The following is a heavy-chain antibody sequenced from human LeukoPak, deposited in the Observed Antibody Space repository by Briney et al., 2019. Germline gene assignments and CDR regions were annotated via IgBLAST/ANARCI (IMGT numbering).Heavy chain of an antibody. J-gene: IGHJ4*02. CDR1: GFTFSSYA. D-gene: IGHD3-10*02. CDR3: AKDHVLAPWTPFDY. V-gene: IGHV3-23*01. Sequence: PGGSLRLSXAASGFTFSSYAMSWVRQAPGKGLEWVSAISGSGGSTYYADSVKGRFTISRDSSKNTLDLQMNSLRAEDTAVYYCAKDHVLAPWTPFDYWGQGTLVTVSS. CDR2: ISGSGGST.